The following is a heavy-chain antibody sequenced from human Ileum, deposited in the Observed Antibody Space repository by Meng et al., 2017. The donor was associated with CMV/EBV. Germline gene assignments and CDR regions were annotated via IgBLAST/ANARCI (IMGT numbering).Heavy chain of an antibody. D-gene: IGHD1-26*01. J-gene: IGHJ4*02. Sequence: SASPGLTFNHVAIPGPCPTPAKVLECVSAISVSAFNTYCTDSLTCRLTISRDNTVYTVFLQMNSLRADNTAVYYCAKLGASSPAYWGQGTLVTVSS. CDR1: GLTFNHVA. CDR3: AKLGASSPAY. CDR2: ISVSAFNT. V-gene: IGHV3-23*01.